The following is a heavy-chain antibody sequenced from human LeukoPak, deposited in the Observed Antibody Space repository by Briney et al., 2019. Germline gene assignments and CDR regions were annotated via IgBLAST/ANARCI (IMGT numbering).Heavy chain of an antibody. Sequence: GGSLRLSCTVSGFTVSDNSMSWVRQAPGKGLEWVSFIYYDDRTHYSDSVKGRFTISRDNSKNTLYLQMNSLRAEDTAVYYCARRGAASDAFDIWGQGTVVTASS. V-gene: IGHV3-53*01. D-gene: IGHD3-16*01. CDR1: GFTVSDNS. CDR2: IYYDDRT. J-gene: IGHJ3*02. CDR3: ARRGAASDAFDI.